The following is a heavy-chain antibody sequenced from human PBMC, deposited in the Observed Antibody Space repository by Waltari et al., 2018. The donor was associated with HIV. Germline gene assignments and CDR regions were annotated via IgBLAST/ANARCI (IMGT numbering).Heavy chain of an antibody. CDR2: INCDTGAP. Sequence: QVQLVQSGAEVKKSGASVRVTCTASGYTFTTHYIHWVRQAPGQGLEWMGWINCDTGAPQYAQRFQGRVTMTRDTSITSAYMELSRLKTDDTALYFCARRKSSSSRAFDSWGQGTLVTVSS. CDR3: ARRKSSSSRAFDS. D-gene: IGHD2-2*01. J-gene: IGHJ4*02. CDR1: GYTFTTHY. V-gene: IGHV1-2*02.